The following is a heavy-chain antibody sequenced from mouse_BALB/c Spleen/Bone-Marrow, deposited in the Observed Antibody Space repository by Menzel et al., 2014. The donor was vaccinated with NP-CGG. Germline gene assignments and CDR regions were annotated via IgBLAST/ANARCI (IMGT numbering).Heavy chain of an antibody. Sequence: EAQLQQSGAELVRSGASVKLSCTASGFNIKDYYMHWVKQRHEQGLEGMGWINPENGDTEYAPKLQGKATMSAETSSNAACLQLSSLTSEVANVYYCNAAYYGSSFDYWGQGTTLTVSS. D-gene: IGHD1-1*01. CDR1: GFNIKDYY. CDR3: NAAYYGSSFDY. V-gene: IGHV14-4*02. CDR2: INPENGDT. J-gene: IGHJ2*01.